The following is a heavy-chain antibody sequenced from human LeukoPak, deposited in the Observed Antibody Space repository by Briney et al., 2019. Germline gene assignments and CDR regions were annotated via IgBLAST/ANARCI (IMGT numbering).Heavy chain of an antibody. CDR2: IGLGSTTI. V-gene: IGHV3-48*01. J-gene: IGHJ4*02. CDR3: ARDQNWAFDY. Sequence: GGSLRLSCAASGFTFSDYSMNWVRQAPGKGLEWVSYIGLGSTTIYYADSVRGRFTISRDNAKNSLYLQMNSLRVEDTALYYCARDQNWAFDYWGQGTLVTVSS. CDR1: GFTFSDYS. D-gene: IGHD7-27*01.